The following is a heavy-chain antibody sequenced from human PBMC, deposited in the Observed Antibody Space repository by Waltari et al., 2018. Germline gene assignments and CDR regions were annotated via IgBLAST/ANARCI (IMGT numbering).Heavy chain of an antibody. D-gene: IGHD6-6*01. CDR3: ARDRGSSLGMDV. V-gene: IGHV4-59*11. CDR2: INYSWST. J-gene: IGHJ6*02. CDR1: GGSISSHY. Sequence: QVQLQESGTGLVKPSETLSLTCTVSGGSISSHYWSWIRPPPGKGLEWIGYINYSWSTNDIPSLKSRVTISVDTSKNQFALKLSSVTAAYTAVYYCARDRGSSLGMDVWGQGTTVTVSS.